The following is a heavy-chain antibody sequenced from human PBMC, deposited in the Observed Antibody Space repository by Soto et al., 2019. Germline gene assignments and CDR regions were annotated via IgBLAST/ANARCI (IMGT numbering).Heavy chain of an antibody. D-gene: IGHD6-13*01. J-gene: IGHJ4*02. V-gene: IGHV1-2*04. CDR1: GYTFTGYY. CDR3: ARDRGAAAGPAPGY. Sequence: QVQLVQSGAEVKKPGASVKVSCKASGYTFTGYYIHWVRQAPGQGLEWMGWINPNSGGTNYAQKFQGWVTMTRDTSISTAYMEVSRLRSDDTAVYYCARDRGAAAGPAPGYWGQGTLVTVSS. CDR2: INPNSGGT.